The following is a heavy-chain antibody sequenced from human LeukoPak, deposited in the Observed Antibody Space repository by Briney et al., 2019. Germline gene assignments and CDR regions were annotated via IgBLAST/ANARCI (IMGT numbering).Heavy chain of an antibody. Sequence: PGGSLRLSCAASGFTVSNNYMSWIRQPPGKGLEWIGEINHSGSTNYNPSLKSRVTISVDTSKNQFSLKLSSVTAADTAVYYCARGRVVPAAQRFPYFDYWGQRTLVTVSS. CDR3: ARGRVVPAAQRFPYFDY. J-gene: IGHJ4*02. CDR2: INHSGST. CDR1: GFTVSNNY. V-gene: IGHV4-34*01. D-gene: IGHD2-2*01.